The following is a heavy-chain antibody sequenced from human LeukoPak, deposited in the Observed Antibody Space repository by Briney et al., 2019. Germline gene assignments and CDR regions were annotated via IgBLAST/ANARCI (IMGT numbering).Heavy chain of an antibody. D-gene: IGHD3-3*01. CDR1: GYTFTSYD. J-gene: IGHJ6*03. Sequence: ASVKLSCKASGYTFTSYDINWVRQATGQGPEWMGWMNPNSGNTGYAQKFQGGVTMTRNTSISTAYMELSSLRSEDTAVYYCATLFQGYDFWSGSYYMDVWGKGTTVTVSS. CDR3: ATLFQGYDFWSGSYYMDV. V-gene: IGHV1-8*01. CDR2: MNPNSGNT.